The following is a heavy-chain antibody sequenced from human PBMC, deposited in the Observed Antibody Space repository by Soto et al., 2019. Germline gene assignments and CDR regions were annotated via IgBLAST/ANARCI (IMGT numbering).Heavy chain of an antibody. CDR3: ASLPNTCSGGSCGPNWFDP. J-gene: IGHJ5*02. CDR2: ISYDGSNK. D-gene: IGHD2-15*01. Sequence: GGSLRLSCAASGFTFSSYAMHWVRQAPGKGLEWVAVISYDGSNKYYADSVKGRFTISSDNSKNTLYLQMNSLRAEDTAVYYCASLPNTCSGGSCGPNWFDPWGQGTLVTVSS. V-gene: IGHV3-30-3*01. CDR1: GFTFSSYA.